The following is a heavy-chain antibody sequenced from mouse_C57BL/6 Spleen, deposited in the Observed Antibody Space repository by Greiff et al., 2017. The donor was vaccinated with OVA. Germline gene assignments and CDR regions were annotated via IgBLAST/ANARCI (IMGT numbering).Heavy chain of an antibody. CDR2: ISSGGDYI. J-gene: IGHJ1*03. CDR3: TREGFITTVVRYFDV. Sequence: EVMLVESGEGLVKPGGSLKLSCAASGFTFSSYAMSWVRQTPEKRLEWVAYISSGGDYIYYADTVKGRFTISRDNARNTLYLQMSSLKSEDTAMYYCTREGFITTVVRYFDVWGTGTTVTVSS. CDR1: GFTFSSYA. V-gene: IGHV5-9-1*02. D-gene: IGHD1-1*01.